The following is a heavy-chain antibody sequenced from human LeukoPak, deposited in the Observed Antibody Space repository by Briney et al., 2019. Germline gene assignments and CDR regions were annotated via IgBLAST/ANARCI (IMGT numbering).Heavy chain of an antibody. CDR2: VSTGSNYI. J-gene: IGHJ3*02. CDR1: GFTFISYG. V-gene: IGHV3-21*01. CDR3: ARVFRPSLIVFIITGAFDI. Sequence: PGGSLRLSCTASGFTFISYGLNWGRQAPGKGLEWGSSVSTGSNYIYYADSVKGPFTISRATDKNSLYLHMTSLRVEETAVYSCARVFRPSLIVFIITGAFDIWGQGTMVTVSS. D-gene: IGHD3-22*01.